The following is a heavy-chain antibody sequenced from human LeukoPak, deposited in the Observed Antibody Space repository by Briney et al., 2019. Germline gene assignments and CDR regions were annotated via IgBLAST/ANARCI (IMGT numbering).Heavy chain of an antibody. CDR3: VKDRTINGRSSPFDS. CDR1: GFSFTTYG. V-gene: IGHV3-30*18. CDR2: ISYDGRNQ. J-gene: IGHJ4*02. Sequence: PGTSLRLSCAASGFSFTTYGMHWVRQAPLKGLEWLAAISYDGRNQNYADSVKGRFTIFRDNSQNTLYLQMNSLRAEDTALYYCVKDRTINGRSSPFDSWGQGTLVTVSP. D-gene: IGHD1-26*01.